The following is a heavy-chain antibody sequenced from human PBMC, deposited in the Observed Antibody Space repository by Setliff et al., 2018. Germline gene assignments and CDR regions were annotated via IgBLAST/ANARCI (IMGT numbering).Heavy chain of an antibody. Sequence: GGSLRLSCATSGFTFRDYSLTWVRQAPGKGLEWVPGVDQASNTYYPDSMKGRFTISRDNSRNTISLQINDLRAEDTATYYCAKDRVNDGIWDFDSWGQGLLVTVSS. V-gene: IGHV3-53*01. J-gene: IGHJ4*02. CDR3: AKDRVNDGIWDFDS. D-gene: IGHD1-20*01. CDR1: GFTFRDYS. CDR2: VDQASNT.